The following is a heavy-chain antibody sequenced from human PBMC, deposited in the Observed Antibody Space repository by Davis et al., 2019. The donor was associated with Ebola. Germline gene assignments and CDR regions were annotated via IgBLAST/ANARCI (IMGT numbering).Heavy chain of an antibody. J-gene: IGHJ4*02. Sequence: GESLKISCVASGFTFSSYSMNWVRQAPGKGLEWVSSISSSSSYIYYADSVKGRFTISRDNAKNSLYLQMNSLRAEDTAVYYCARDQYYYDSSGYYSRYFDYWGQGTLVSVSS. CDR2: ISSSSSYI. CDR1: GFTFSSYS. D-gene: IGHD3-22*01. V-gene: IGHV3-21*01. CDR3: ARDQYYYDSSGYYSRYFDY.